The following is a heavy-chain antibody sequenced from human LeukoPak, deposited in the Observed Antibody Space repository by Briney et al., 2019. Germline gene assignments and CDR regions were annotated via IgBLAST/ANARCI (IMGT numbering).Heavy chain of an antibody. J-gene: IGHJ4*02. CDR2: IYYSGST. D-gene: IGHD3-22*01. CDR1: GGSISSSSYY. CDR3: ARGRGSYYYDSSGYSQALDY. Sequence: SETLSLTCTVSGGSISSSSYYWGWIRQPPGKGLEWIGSIYYSGSTYYNPSLKSRVTISVDTSKNQFSLKLSSVTAADTAVYYCARGRGSYYYDSSGYSQALDYWGQGTLVTVSS. V-gene: IGHV4-39*01.